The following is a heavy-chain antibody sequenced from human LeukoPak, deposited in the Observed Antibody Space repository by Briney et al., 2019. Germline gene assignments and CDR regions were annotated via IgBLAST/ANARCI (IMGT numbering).Heavy chain of an antibody. CDR1: GFTFSSYA. Sequence: HPGGSLRLSCAASGFTFSSYAMHWVRQAPGKGLEWVAVISYDGSNKYYADSVKGRFTISRDNSKNTLYLQMNSLRAEDTAVYYCAKDYDSSGYYFDYWGQGTLVTVSS. CDR3: AKDYDSSGYYFDY. V-gene: IGHV3-30*04. CDR2: ISYDGSNK. D-gene: IGHD3-22*01. J-gene: IGHJ4*02.